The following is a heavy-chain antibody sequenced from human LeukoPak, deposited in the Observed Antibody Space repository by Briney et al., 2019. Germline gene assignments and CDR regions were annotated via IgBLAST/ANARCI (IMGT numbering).Heavy chain of an antibody. V-gene: IGHV3-30*18. CDR2: ISYDGSNK. D-gene: IGHD3-22*01. CDR1: GFTFSSYG. Sequence: GGSLRLSCAASGFTFSSYGMHWVRQAAGKGLEWVAVISYDGSNKYYADSVKGRFTISRDNSKNTLYLQMNSLRAEDTAVYYCAKGGYYYDSSGYYGVIYWGQGTLVTVSS. CDR3: AKGGYYYDSSGYYGVIY. J-gene: IGHJ4*02.